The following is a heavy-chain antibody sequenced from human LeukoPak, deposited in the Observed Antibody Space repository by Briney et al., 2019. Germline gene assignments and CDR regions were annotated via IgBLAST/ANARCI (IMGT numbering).Heavy chain of an antibody. CDR2: INHSGST. Sequence: SETLSLTCAVYGGSFSGYYWSWVRQPPGKGLEWIGEINHSGSTNYNPSLTSRVTISVDTSKNQFSLKLSSVTAADTAVYYCATQYYDFWSGYYREENWFDPWGQGTLVTVSS. CDR1: GGSFSGYY. J-gene: IGHJ5*02. CDR3: ATQYYDFWSGYYREENWFDP. D-gene: IGHD3-3*01. V-gene: IGHV4-34*01.